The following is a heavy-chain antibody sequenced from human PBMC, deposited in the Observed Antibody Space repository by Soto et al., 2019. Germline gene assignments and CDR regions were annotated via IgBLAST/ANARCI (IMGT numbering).Heavy chain of an antibody. D-gene: IGHD3-22*01. Sequence: SETLSLTCTVSGGSIRSYYWSWIRQPPGKGLEWIGYIYSSGSTNYNPSLKSRITISVDTSKNQFSLKLSSVTAADTAVYYCAGHYDSSGYSSNYYYYGMDVWGQGTTVTVSS. CDR3: AGHYDSSGYSSNYYYYGMDV. V-gene: IGHV4-4*08. CDR1: GGSIRSYY. CDR2: IYSSGST. J-gene: IGHJ6*02.